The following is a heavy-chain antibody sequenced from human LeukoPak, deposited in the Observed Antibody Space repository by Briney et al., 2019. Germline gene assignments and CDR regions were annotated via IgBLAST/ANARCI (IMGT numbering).Heavy chain of an antibody. J-gene: IGHJ4*02. Sequence: GGSLRLSCAASGFTFNNYNMNWVRQAPGKGLEWVSFISSSNTYIYYADSVKGRFTISRDNAKNSLYLQMNSPSAEDTAVYYCAREEGIDGSGYYYVLGYWGQGTLVTVSS. V-gene: IGHV3-21*01. CDR3: AREEGIDGSGYYYVLGY. CDR1: GFTFNNYN. D-gene: IGHD3-22*01. CDR2: ISSSNTYI.